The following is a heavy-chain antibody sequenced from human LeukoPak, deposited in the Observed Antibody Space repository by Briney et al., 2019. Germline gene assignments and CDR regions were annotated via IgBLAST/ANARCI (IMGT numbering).Heavy chain of an antibody. CDR1: SGSISSYY. D-gene: IGHD1-26*01. J-gene: IGHJ4*02. V-gene: IGHV4-59*01. CDR3: ARGRYSGSYNDY. CDR2: IHYSGST. Sequence: PSETLSLTCTVSSGSISSYYWNWIRQPPGKGLEWIGFIHYSGSTNYNPSLKSRVTISLDTSKSQFSLKLSSVTAADTAVYYCARGRYSGSYNDYWGQGTLVTVSS.